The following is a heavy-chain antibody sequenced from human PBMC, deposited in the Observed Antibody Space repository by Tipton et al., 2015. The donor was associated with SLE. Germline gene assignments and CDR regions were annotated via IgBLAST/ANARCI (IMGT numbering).Heavy chain of an antibody. CDR2: IWYDGSNK. CDR3: VREGRSSGRAPAFDI. D-gene: IGHD6-19*01. Sequence: SLRLSCAASGFTFSSYGMHWVRQAPGKGLEWVAVIWYDGSNKYYADSVKGRLTISRDDSRNTLYLQMDSLKTEDAAVYYCVREGRSSGRAPAFDIWGQGTMVAVSP. V-gene: IGHV3-33*08. J-gene: IGHJ3*02. CDR1: GFTFSSYG.